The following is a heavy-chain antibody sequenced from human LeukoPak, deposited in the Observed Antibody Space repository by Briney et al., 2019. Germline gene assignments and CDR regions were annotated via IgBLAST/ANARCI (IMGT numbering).Heavy chain of an antibody. CDR2: IYYTGTT. J-gene: IGHJ4*02. V-gene: IGHV4-59*11. CDR3: ARFSWGCSTASCYLTN. D-gene: IGHD2-2*01. CDR1: GGSLRGHY. Sequence: SETLSLTCTVGGGSLRGHYWGWIRQPPGKGLELVGHIYYTGTTFYNPSLNSRVTITLDTSSNQFSLRLTSVIAADTAVYYCARFSWGCSTASCYLTNWGQGALVTVSS.